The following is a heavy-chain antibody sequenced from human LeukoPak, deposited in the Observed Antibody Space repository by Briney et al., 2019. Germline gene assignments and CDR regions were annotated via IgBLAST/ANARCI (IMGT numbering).Heavy chain of an antibody. CDR3: ARYEADMATNN. J-gene: IGHJ4*02. CDR1: GGSISSHY. Sequence: SETLSLTCTVSGGSISSHYWTGIRQPPGKGLEWIGYIYYRGGTNYNPSLQSRVTISVDTSKNQFSLKVTSVTAADTAVYYCARYEADMATNNWGQGTLVTVSS. CDR2: IYYRGGT. D-gene: IGHD5-24*01. V-gene: IGHV4-59*11.